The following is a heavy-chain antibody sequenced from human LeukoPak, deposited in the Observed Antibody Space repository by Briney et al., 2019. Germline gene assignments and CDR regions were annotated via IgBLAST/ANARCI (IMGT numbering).Heavy chain of an antibody. V-gene: IGHV1-69*05. CDR1: GGTFSSYA. J-gene: IGHJ4*02. D-gene: IGHD2-15*01. CDR2: IIPIFGTA. CDR3: ARGAGYCSGGSCYDY. Sequence: SVKVSCKASGGTFSSYAISWVRQAPGQGLEWMGRIIPIFGTANYAQKFQGRVTITTDESTRTAYMELSSLRSEDTAVYYCARGAGYCSGGSCYDYWGQGTLVTVSS.